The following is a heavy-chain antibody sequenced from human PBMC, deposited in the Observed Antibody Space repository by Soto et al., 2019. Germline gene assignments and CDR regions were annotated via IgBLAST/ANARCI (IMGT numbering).Heavy chain of an antibody. V-gene: IGHV4-39*01. CDR2: SSYTGNT. Sequence: QLQLQESGPGLVKPSETLSLTCTVSGASITSGNYYWGWIRQPPGKGLQWIGSSSYTGNTYFNPSLQSRVTIXVXPXXNQFSRRLTSVTAADTAVYYCARPDSSSWAAPFGSWGQGTLVTVSS. CDR1: GASITSGNYY. D-gene: IGHD6-13*01. J-gene: IGHJ4*02. CDR3: ARPDSSSWAAPFGS.